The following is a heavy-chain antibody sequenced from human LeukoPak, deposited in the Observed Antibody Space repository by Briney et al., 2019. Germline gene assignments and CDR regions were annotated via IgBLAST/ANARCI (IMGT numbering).Heavy chain of an antibody. CDR3: ARVRATETTRTSDFDY. CDR2: ISSTSTYI. J-gene: IGHJ4*02. V-gene: IGHV3-21*01. D-gene: IGHD1-1*01. CDR1: GFTFSSYS. Sequence: GGSQRLSCAASGFTFSSYSMKWVRQAPGKGLEWVSSISSTSTYIYYADSVKGRFTVSRDNAKSSVYLQMNSLRAEDTALYYCARVRATETTRTSDFDYWGQGTLVTVSS.